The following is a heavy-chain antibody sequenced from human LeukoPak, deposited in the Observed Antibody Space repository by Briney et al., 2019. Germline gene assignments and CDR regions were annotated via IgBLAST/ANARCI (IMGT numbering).Heavy chain of an antibody. J-gene: IGHJ4*02. Sequence: GASVKVSCKASGYTFTGYYMHWVRQAPGKGLEWMGGFDPEDGETIYAQKFQGRVTMTEDTSTDTAYMELSSLRSEDTAVYYCACWSRKDITYFDYWGQGTLVTVSS. CDR3: ACWSRKDITYFDY. V-gene: IGHV1-24*01. CDR2: FDPEDGET. CDR1: GYTFTGYY. D-gene: IGHD2-15*01.